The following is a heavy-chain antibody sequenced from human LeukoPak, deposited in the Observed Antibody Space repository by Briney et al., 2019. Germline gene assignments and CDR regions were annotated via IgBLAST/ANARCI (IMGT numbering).Heavy chain of an antibody. D-gene: IGHD6-19*01. CDR2: IYHSGST. V-gene: IGHV4-30-2*01. CDR3: ARVGRVGWYKAPFDY. Sequence: SETLSLTCAVSGGSISSGGYSWSWIRQPPGKGLEWIGYIYHSGSTYYNPPLKSRVTISVDTSKNQFSLKLSSVTAADTAVYYCARVGRVGWYKAPFDYWGQGTLVTVSS. CDR1: GGSISSGGYS. J-gene: IGHJ4*02.